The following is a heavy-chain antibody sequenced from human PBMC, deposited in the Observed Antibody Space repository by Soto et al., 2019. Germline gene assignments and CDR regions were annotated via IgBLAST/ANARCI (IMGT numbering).Heavy chain of an antibody. V-gene: IGHV1-18*01. CDR3: ARVRYCSGGSCYKDAFDI. CDR1: GDTFTSYG. J-gene: IGHJ3*02. Sequence: ASVKVSCKASGDTFTSYGISWVRQAPGQGLEWMGWISAYNGNTNYAQKLQGRVTMTTDTSTSTAYMELRSLRSDDTAVYYCARVRYCSGGSCYKDAFDIWGQGTMVTVSS. D-gene: IGHD2-15*01. CDR2: ISAYNGNT.